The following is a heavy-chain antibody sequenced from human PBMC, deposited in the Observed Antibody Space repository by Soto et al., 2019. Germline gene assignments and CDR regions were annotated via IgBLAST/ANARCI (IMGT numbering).Heavy chain of an antibody. J-gene: IGHJ5*02. D-gene: IGHD5-12*01. V-gene: IGHV3-30-3*01. CDR1: GFTFSSYA. Sequence: QVQLVESGGGVVQPGRSLRLSCAASGFTFSSYAMHWVRQAPGKGLEWVAVISYDGSNKYYADSVKGRFTISRDNSKNTLYLHMNSLRAEDTAVYYCARDLRGYSGYDYCFDPWGQGTLVTVSS. CDR2: ISYDGSNK. CDR3: ARDLRGYSGYDYCFDP.